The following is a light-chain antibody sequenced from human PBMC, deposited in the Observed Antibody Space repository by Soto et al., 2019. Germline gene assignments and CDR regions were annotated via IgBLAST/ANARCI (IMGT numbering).Light chain of an antibody. V-gene: IGKV1-27*01. J-gene: IGKJ1*01. CDR1: QGIGNS. CDR2: SAS. Sequence: IQMTQSPSSLSASVGDRVIITCRASQGIGNSLAWYQQKAGRVPKLLMHSASTLLSGVPSRFSGSGSGTDFTLTISSLQPEDVATYYCQKYDSVPWTFGQGTKVDIK. CDR3: QKYDSVPWT.